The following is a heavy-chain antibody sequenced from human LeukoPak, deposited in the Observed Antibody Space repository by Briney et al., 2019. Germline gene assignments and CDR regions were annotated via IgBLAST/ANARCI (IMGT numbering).Heavy chain of an antibody. Sequence: GASVKVSCKASGYTVTGYYMHWVRQALGQGFDWLERIDPNTGGTKSAKNFQGRVTMTRDTSISTAYMALSGLRSDDTAVYYCASLYDIVGTTVDYWGQGTLVTVSS. V-gene: IGHV1-2*06. J-gene: IGHJ4*02. CDR1: GYTVTGYY. CDR3: ASLYDIVGTTVDY. CDR2: IDPNTGGT. D-gene: IGHD1-26*01.